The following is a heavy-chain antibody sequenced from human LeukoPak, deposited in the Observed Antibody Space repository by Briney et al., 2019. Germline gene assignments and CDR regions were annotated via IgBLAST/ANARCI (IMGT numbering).Heavy chain of an antibody. CDR2: IYYSGST. Sequence: SETLSLTCTVSGASIRSSGYYWGWIRQPPGKGLEWIGSIYYSGSTYYNPSLKSRVTISVDTSKNQFSLKLSSVTAADTAVYYCARYGRRGYSYGYLVFDYWGQGTLVTVSS. CDR3: ARYGRRGYSYGYLVFDY. J-gene: IGHJ4*02. D-gene: IGHD5-18*01. CDR1: GASIRSSGYY. V-gene: IGHV4-39*01.